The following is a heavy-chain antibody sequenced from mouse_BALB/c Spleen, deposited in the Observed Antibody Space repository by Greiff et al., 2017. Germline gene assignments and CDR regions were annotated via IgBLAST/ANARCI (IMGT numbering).Heavy chain of an antibody. CDR1: GFSLTSYD. CDR2: IWTGGGT. J-gene: IGHJ3*01. CDR3: VRDARFAY. V-gene: IGHV2-9-2*01. Sequence: VQLQQSGPGLVAPSQSLSITCTVSGFSLTSYDISWIRQPPGKGLEWLGVIWTGGGTNYNSAFMSRLSISKDNSKSQVFLKMNSLQTDDTAIYYCVRDARFAYWGQGTLVTVSA.